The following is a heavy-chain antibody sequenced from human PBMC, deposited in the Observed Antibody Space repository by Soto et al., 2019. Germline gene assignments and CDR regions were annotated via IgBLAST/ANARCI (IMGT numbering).Heavy chain of an antibody. D-gene: IGHD3-10*01. J-gene: IGHJ4*02. CDR3: SKASGCHSPPTN. Sequence: EVQLVESGGGLVQPGRSLRLSCAASGFTFNDYAMHWVRQAPGKGLEWVSGISWNSASIGYAASVKGRFPISRDNAENSPFPQMSTLTAEDTALYYCSKASGCHSPPTNWGQGTLVTVSS. V-gene: IGHV3-9*01. CDR1: GFTFNDYA. CDR2: ISWNSASI.